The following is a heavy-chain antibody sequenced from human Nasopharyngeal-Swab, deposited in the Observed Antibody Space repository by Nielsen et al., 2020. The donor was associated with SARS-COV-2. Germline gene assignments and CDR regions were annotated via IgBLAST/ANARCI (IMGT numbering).Heavy chain of an antibody. CDR1: GGSFSGYY. V-gene: IGHV4-34*01. Sequence: SETLSLTCAVYGGSFSGYYWSWIRQPPGKGLEWIGEINHSGSTNYNPSLKSRVTISVDTSKNQFSLKLSSVTAADTAVYYCASDARKFSDYWGQGTLVTVSS. CDR3: ASDARKFSDY. J-gene: IGHJ4*02. D-gene: IGHD2-8*01. CDR2: INHSGST.